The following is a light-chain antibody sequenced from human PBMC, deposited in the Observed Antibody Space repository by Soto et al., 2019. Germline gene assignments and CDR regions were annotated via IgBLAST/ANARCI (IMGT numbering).Light chain of an antibody. Sequence: EIVLTQSPGTLSLSPGERATLSCRASQSVSSSYLAWYRQKPGQAPRLLIYGASSRATGIPDRFSGSGSGTDFTLTISRLETDDFAVYYCQHYGSSLTVGGGTKVDSK. CDR2: GAS. V-gene: IGKV3-20*01. CDR1: QSVSSSY. CDR3: QHYGSSLT. J-gene: IGKJ4*01.